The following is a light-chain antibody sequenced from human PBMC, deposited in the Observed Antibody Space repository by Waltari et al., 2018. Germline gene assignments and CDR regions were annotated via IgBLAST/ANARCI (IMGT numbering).Light chain of an antibody. Sequence: YGLTQPPSVSVAPGETASISCGGNDIGSQTVHWYPQKPGQAPVLVVEDETDRPPGIPERFSGSNAGNTATLTITRVEAGDEADYYCQVWEDSSDHPGVFGGGTKLTVL. CDR1: DIGSQT. CDR2: DET. CDR3: QVWEDSSDHPGV. J-gene: IGLJ3*02. V-gene: IGLV3-21*02.